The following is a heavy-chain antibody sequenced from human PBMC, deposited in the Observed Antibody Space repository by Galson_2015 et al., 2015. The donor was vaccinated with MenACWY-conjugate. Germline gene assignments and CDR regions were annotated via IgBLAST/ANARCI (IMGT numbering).Heavy chain of an antibody. J-gene: IGHJ4*02. CDR1: GFTFSDYY. Sequence: SLRLSCAASGFTFSDYYMDWVRQAPGKGLEWVGRIRNKLYSYTTEYAASLKGRLTIPRDDSKNSSHLQLNALKTEDTAVYFCARGGRRDNSGYTYAFAYWGQGTLVTVSS. CDR2: IRNKLYSYTT. D-gene: IGHD5-18*01. V-gene: IGHV3-72*01. CDR3: ARGGRRDNSGYTYAFAY.